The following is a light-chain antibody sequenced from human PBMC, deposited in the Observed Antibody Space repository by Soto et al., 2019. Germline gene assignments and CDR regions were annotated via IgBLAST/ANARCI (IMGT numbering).Light chain of an antibody. Sequence: EIVLAQSPGTLSLSPGERATLSCRASQSVGSSYLAWYQQKPGQAPTLLIYGASSRATGIPDRYSGSGSGTDFTLTISRLEPEDFAVYYCQHYGASRWTFAQGTTGEI. CDR1: QSVGSSY. V-gene: IGKV3-20*01. CDR2: GAS. J-gene: IGKJ1*01. CDR3: QHYGASRWT.